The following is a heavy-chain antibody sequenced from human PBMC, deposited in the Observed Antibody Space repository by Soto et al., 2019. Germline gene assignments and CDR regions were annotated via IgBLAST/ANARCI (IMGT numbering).Heavy chain of an antibody. Sequence: QLHLVQSGAVVKKPGASVTVSCSASGYPVTAYYMHWVRQAPVRGLEWMGGINPATGAAKYTQTFQGRVTMPRDTSTSTVFMELSGLTSEDTAVFYCARGGGVGVAGSAAFDMWGQGTLVTVSS. D-gene: IGHD3-3*01. CDR1: GYPVTAYY. CDR3: ARGGGVGVAGSAAFDM. V-gene: IGHV1-2*02. CDR2: INPATGAA. J-gene: IGHJ3*02.